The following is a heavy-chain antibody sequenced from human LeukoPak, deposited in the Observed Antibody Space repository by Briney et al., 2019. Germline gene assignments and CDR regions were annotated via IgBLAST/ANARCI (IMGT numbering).Heavy chain of an antibody. Sequence: GGSLRLSCAASGFTFSNYEMNWVRQAPGKGLEWVSYISSSGSTTYCADSVKGRFTISRDNAKNSLYLQMNSLRAEDTAVYYCARGYCSGGSCYFDYWGQGTLVTVS. D-gene: IGHD2-15*01. CDR1: GFTFSNYE. CDR2: ISSSGSTT. J-gene: IGHJ4*02. V-gene: IGHV3-48*03. CDR3: ARGYCSGGSCYFDY.